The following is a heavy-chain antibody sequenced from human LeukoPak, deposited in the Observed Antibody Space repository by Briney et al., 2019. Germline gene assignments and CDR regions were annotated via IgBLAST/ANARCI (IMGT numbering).Heavy chain of an antibody. V-gene: IGHV4-61*02. CDR2: IYTSGST. CDR1: GGSISSGSYY. CDR3: ARVSIGGSVALGAFDI. Sequence: PSETLSLTCTVSGGSISSGSYYWSWIRQPAGKGLEWIGRIYTSGSTNYNPSLKSRVTISVDTSKNQFSLKLSSVTAADTAVYYCARVSIGGSVALGAFDIWGQGTMVTVSS. D-gene: IGHD2-15*01. J-gene: IGHJ3*02.